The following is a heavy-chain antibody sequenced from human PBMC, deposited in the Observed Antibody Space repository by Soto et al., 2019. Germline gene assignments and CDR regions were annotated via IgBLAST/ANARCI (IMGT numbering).Heavy chain of an antibody. CDR3: ARGPITMVRGVIITSWFDP. Sequence: QVQLQQWGAGLLKPSETLSLTCAVYGGSFSGYYWSWIRQPPGKGLEWIGEINHSGSTNYNPSLKSPVTISVDTSKNQFSLKLSSVTAADTAVYYCARGPITMVRGVIITSWFDPWGQGTLVTVSS. J-gene: IGHJ5*02. D-gene: IGHD3-10*01. V-gene: IGHV4-34*01. CDR2: INHSGST. CDR1: GGSFSGYY.